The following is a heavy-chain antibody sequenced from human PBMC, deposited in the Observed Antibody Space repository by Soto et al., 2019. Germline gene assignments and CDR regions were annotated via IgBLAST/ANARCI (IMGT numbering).Heavy chain of an antibody. Sequence: ASVKVSCKASGYTFTSYYMHWVRQAPGQGLEWMGIINPSGGSTSYAQKFQGRVTMTRDTSTSTVYMELSSLRSEDTAVYYCARANKDDSSGLYFQHWGQGTLVTVSS. CDR3: ARANKDDSSGLYFQH. V-gene: IGHV1-46*01. CDR2: INPSGGST. D-gene: IGHD3-22*01. CDR1: GYTFTSYY. J-gene: IGHJ1*01.